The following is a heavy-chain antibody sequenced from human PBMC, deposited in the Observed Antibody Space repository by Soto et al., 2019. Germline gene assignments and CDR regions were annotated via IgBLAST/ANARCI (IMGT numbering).Heavy chain of an antibody. CDR3: ARALRFLEWLLPYMDV. D-gene: IGHD3-3*01. Sequence: GGSLRLSCAASGFTVSSNYMSWVRQAPGKGLEWVSVIYSGGSTYYADSVKGRFTISRDNSKNTLYLQMNSLRAEDTAVYYCARALRFLEWLLPYMDVWGQGTTVTVSS. CDR2: IYSGGST. CDR1: GFTVSSNY. J-gene: IGHJ6*02. V-gene: IGHV3-66*01.